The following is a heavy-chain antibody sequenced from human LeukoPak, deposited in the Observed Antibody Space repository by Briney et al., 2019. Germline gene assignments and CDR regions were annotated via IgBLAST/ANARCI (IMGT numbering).Heavy chain of an antibody. V-gene: IGHV3-74*01. D-gene: IGHD3-22*01. CDR1: GFTFSNHW. CDR2: INRGGSRT. Sequence: PGGSLRLSCAASGFTFSNHWMHWVRQAPGKGLMWVSRINRGGSRTDYADSVKGRFIISRDISKNTLYLQMNSLRAEDSALYYCARGGRGSAAVVAPRSFDIWGQGTMVTVSS. J-gene: IGHJ3*02. CDR3: ARGGRGSAAVVAPRSFDI.